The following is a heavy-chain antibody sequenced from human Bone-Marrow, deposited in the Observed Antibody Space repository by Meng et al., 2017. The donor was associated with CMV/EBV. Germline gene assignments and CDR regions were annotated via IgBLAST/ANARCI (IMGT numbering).Heavy chain of an antibody. CDR2: IYYSGST. Sequence: SETLSLTCAVYGGSFSGYYWSWIRQPPGKGLEWIGSIYYSGSTYYNPSLKSRVTISVDTSKNQFSLKLSSVTAADTAVYYCASLRTSTAALDYWGQGTLVTVSS. J-gene: IGHJ4*02. V-gene: IGHV4-34*01. CDR3: ASLRTSTAALDY. D-gene: IGHD6-13*01. CDR1: GGSFSGYY.